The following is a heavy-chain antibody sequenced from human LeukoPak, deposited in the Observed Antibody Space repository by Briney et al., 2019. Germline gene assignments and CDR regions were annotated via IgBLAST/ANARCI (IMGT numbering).Heavy chain of an antibody. V-gene: IGHV3-66*01. CDR1: GFTISSNY. CDR2: IYSGCST. D-gene: IGHD3-22*01. J-gene: IGHJ4*02. CDR3: ARDLYYYDSSGYYAIDY. Sequence: GGSLRLSCAASGFTISSNYMSWVRQAPGKGLEGGSVIYSGCSTYYADSVTGRFTISRDNSKNTLYLQMNSLRAEDTAVYYCARDLYYYDSSGYYAIDYWGQGTLVTVSS.